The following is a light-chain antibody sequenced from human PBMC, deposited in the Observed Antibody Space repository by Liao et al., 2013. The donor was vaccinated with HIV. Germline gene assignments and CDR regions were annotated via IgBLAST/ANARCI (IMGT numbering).Light chain of an antibody. Sequence: SYVLTQPPSVSVAPGQTARITCSGDALPKQYAYWYQQKPGQAPVLVIYKDSERPSGIPERFSGSSSGTTVTLTISGVQAEDEADYYCQSADSSGPYVVFGGGTKLTVL. CDR1: ALPKQY. J-gene: IGLJ2*01. CDR3: QSADSSGPYVV. CDR2: KDS. V-gene: IGLV3-25*03.